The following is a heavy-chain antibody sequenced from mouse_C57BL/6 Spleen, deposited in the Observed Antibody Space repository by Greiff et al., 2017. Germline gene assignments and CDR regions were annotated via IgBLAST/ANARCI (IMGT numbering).Heavy chain of an antibody. Sequence: QVQLQQPGAELVMPGASVKLSCKASGYTFTSYWMHWVKQRPGQGLEWIGEIDPSDSYTNYNQKFKGKSTLTVDKSSSTAYMQLSSLTSEDSAVYYCARSHLLEDYYAMDYWGQGTSVTVSS. J-gene: IGHJ4*01. D-gene: IGHD2-14*01. CDR1: GYTFTSYW. CDR3: ARSHLLEDYYAMDY. V-gene: IGHV1-69*01. CDR2: IDPSDSYT.